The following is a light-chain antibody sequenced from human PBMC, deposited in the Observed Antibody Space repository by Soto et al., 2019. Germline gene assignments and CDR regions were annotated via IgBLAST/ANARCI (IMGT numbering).Light chain of an antibody. CDR1: SGDVGGYNY. V-gene: IGLV2-8*01. J-gene: IGLJ2*01. CDR3: SSYAGSNNLV. CDR2: EVS. Sequence: QSALTQPTSASGSPGQSVTISCAGTSGDVGGYNYVSWFQQHPGKAPKLMIYEVSERPSGVPDRFSGSKSGNTASLTISGLQAEDEADYYCSSYAGSNNLVFGGGTKLTVL.